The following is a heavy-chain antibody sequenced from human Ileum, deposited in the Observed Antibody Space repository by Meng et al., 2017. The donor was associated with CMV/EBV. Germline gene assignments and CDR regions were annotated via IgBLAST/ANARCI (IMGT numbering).Heavy chain of an antibody. V-gene: IGHV1-69*05. J-gene: IGHJ5*02. CDR2: IIPIFGKA. CDR3: ARSPHYDFWSGYHFDWFDP. CDR1: FSSYA. D-gene: IGHD3-3*01. Sequence: FSSYAISWVGQDPGQGLEWMGGIIPIFGKANYAQKFQGRVTITTDESTSTAYMELSSLRSEDTAVYYCARSPHYDFWSGYHFDWFDPWGQGTLVTVSS.